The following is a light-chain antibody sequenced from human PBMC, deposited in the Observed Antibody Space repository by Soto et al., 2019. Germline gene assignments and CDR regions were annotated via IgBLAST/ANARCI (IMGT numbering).Light chain of an antibody. CDR2: EVS. CDR3: ISYTSDDGRYV. V-gene: IGLV2-14*01. Sequence: QLVLTQPASVSGTPGQSITISCTGSNSDVGLYDFVSWYQHHPGRAPKLIVSEVSHRPSGISNRFSGSKSGNTASLTISGLQSEDEADYYCISYTSDDGRYVFGTGTKLTVL. J-gene: IGLJ1*01. CDR1: NSDVGLYDF.